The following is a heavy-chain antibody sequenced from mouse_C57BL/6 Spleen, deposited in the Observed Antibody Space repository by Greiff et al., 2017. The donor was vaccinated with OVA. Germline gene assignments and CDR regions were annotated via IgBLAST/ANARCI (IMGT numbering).Heavy chain of an antibody. CDR3: ARGPSMGWLHWYFDV. Sequence: EVQRVESGPGLAKPSQTLSLTCSVTGYSITSDYWNWIRKFPGNKLEYMGYISYSGSTYYNPSLKSRISITRDTSKNQYYLQLNSVTTEDTATYYCARGPSMGWLHWYFDVWGTGTTVTVSS. CDR1: GYSITSDY. D-gene: IGHD2-3*01. V-gene: IGHV3-8*01. J-gene: IGHJ1*03. CDR2: ISYSGST.